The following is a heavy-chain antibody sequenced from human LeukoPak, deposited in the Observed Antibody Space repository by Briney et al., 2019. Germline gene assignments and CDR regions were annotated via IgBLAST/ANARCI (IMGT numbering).Heavy chain of an antibody. Sequence: SGPTLVNPTQTLTLTCTFSGFSLNTRGVGVGWIRQPPGRALEWLALIYWDDDRRYSPSLKSRLTITKDTSKNQVVLTMTNMDPVDTATYSCAHRENYYDSSVFDNWGQGTLVTVSS. V-gene: IGHV2-5*02. CDR2: IYWDDDR. D-gene: IGHD3-22*01. J-gene: IGHJ4*02. CDR1: GFSLNTRGVG. CDR3: AHRENYYDSSVFDN.